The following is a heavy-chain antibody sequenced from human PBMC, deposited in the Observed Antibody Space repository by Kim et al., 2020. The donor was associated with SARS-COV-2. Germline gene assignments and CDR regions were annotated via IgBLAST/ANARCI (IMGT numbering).Heavy chain of an antibody. V-gene: IGHV4-39*01. CDR2: IYYSGST. Sequence: SETLSLTCTVSGGSISSSSYYWGWIRQPPGKGLEWIGSIYYSGSTYYNPSLKSRVTISVDTSKNQFSLKLNSVTAADTAVYYFARVRCSGGACPLDPWGQGTLVTVSS. D-gene: IGHD2-15*01. CDR1: GGSISSSSYY. J-gene: IGHJ5*02. CDR3: ARVRCSGGACPLDP.